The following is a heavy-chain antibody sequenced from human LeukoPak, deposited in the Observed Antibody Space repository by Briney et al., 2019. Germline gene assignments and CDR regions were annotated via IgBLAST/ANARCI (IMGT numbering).Heavy chain of an antibody. CDR1: GFTFSSYW. J-gene: IGHJ4*02. CDR2: INSDGSST. V-gene: IGHV3-74*01. CDR3: ARDLSARFYGYFDY. Sequence: GGSLRLSRAASGFTFSSYWMHWVRQAPGKGLVSVSRINSDGSSTSYADSVKGRFTISRDNAKNTLYLQMNSLRAEDTAVYYCARDLSARFYGYFDYWGQGTLVTVSS. D-gene: IGHD3-3*01.